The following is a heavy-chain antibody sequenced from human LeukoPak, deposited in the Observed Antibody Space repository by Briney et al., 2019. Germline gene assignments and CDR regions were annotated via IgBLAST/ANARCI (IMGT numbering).Heavy chain of an antibody. Sequence: GASVKVSCKASGYTFTSYGISWVRQAPGQGLEWMGWMNPNSGNTGYAQKFQGRVTMTRNTSISTAYMELSSLRSEDTAVYYCARVVGFGELLYYFDYWGQGTLVTVSS. V-gene: IGHV1-8*02. D-gene: IGHD3-10*01. CDR1: GYTFTSYG. CDR2: MNPNSGNT. CDR3: ARVVGFGELLYYFDY. J-gene: IGHJ4*02.